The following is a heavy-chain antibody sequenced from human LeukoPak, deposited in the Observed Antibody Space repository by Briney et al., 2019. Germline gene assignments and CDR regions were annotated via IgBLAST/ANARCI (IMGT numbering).Heavy chain of an antibody. V-gene: IGHV3-7*02. D-gene: IGHD3-22*01. Sequence: GGSLRLSCAASGFTFSRHWMNWVRQAPGKGLEWVATINQDGSERNYVDSVKGRFTISRDNAKNSQYLQMNSLRAEDTAVYYCAKQAYDSSGYYYVPKEYFDYWGQGTLVTVSS. CDR1: GFTFSRHW. CDR3: AKQAYDSSGYYYVPKEYFDY. CDR2: INQDGSER. J-gene: IGHJ4*02.